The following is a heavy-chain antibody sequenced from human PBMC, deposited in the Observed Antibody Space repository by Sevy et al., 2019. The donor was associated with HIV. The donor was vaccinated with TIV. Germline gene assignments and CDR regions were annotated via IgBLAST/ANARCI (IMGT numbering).Heavy chain of an antibody. D-gene: IGHD3-16*01. CDR1: GGSISSVNW. CDR3: ARGGETPRGFDP. Sequence: SETLSLTCAVSGGSISSVNWWHWVCQPPGKGLEWIGEIYHSGSTNYNPSLKSRVTISVDNSKNQFSLKLSSVTAADTAVYYCARGGETPRGFDPWGQGSLVTVSS. J-gene: IGHJ5*02. V-gene: IGHV4-4*02. CDR2: IYHSGST.